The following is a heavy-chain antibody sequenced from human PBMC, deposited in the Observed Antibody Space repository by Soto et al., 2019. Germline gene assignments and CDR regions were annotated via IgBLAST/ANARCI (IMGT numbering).Heavy chain of an antibody. D-gene: IGHD6-13*01. V-gene: IGHV3-73*01. Sequence: EVQLVESGGGLVQPGGSLKLSCAASGFTFSGSAMHWVRQASGKGLEWVGRIRSKANSYATAYAASVKGRFTISRDDSENTAYLQMNSLKTEDTAVYYCTTAAAPSYWGQGTLVTVSS. CDR1: GFTFSGSA. CDR2: IRSKANSYAT. CDR3: TTAAAPSY. J-gene: IGHJ4*02.